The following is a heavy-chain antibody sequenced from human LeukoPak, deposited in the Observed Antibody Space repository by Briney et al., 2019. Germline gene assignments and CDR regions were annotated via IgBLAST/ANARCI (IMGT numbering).Heavy chain of an antibody. V-gene: IGHV3-7*01. Sequence: PGESLRLSCAASGFTFTTYWMSWVRQPPGKGLEWVANIKQDGTEKYYVDSVKGRFTISRDNAKNSLYLQMNSLRAEDTAVYYCARETRLRWTDYWGQGTLVTVSS. CDR1: GFTFTTYW. CDR3: ARETRLRWTDY. CDR2: IKQDGTEK. J-gene: IGHJ4*02. D-gene: IGHD5-24*01.